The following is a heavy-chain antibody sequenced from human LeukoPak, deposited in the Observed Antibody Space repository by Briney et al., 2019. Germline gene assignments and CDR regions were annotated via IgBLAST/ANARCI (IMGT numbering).Heavy chain of an antibody. CDR1: GGSFSGYY. J-gene: IGHJ4*02. CDR3: ARGLEQWLMYYFDY. D-gene: IGHD6-19*01. CDR2: INHSGST. Sequence: PSETLSPTCAVYGGSFSGYYWSWIRQPPGKGLEWIGEINHSGSTNYNPSLKSRVTISVDTSKNQFSLKLSSVTAADTAVYYCARGLEQWLMYYFDYWGQGTLVTVSS. V-gene: IGHV4-34*01.